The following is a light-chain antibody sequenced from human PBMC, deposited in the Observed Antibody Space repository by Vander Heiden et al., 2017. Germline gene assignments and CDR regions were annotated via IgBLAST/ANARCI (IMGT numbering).Light chain of an antibody. V-gene: IGLV1-40*01. CDR3: QSYDSSPV. CDR1: SSNIGAGYD. Sequence: QSVLTQPPSVSGAPGQRVTISCTGSSSNIGAGYDVHWYQQLPGTAPKLLIYGNSHRPSGVPDRFSGSTSGTSASLAITGLQAEDEADYYCQSYDSSPVFGGGTKLTVL. J-gene: IGLJ2*01. CDR2: GNS.